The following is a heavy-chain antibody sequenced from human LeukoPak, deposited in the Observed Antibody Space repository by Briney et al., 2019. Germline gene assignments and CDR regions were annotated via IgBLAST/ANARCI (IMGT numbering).Heavy chain of an antibody. CDR2: IIPIFGTA. Sequence: SVKVSCKASGGTFSSYAIGWVRQAPGQGLEWMGGIIPIFGTANYAQKFQGRVTITADESTSTAYMELSSLRSEDTAVYYCARNIVAHDYDYFDYWGQGTLVTVSS. V-gene: IGHV1-69*13. J-gene: IGHJ4*02. D-gene: IGHD5-12*01. CDR1: GGTFSSYA. CDR3: ARNIVAHDYDYFDY.